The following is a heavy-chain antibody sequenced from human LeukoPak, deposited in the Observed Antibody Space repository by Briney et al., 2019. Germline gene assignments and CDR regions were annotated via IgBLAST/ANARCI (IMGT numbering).Heavy chain of an antibody. J-gene: IGHJ3*02. D-gene: IGHD5-18*01. CDR3: ARTAMVPLDAFDI. CDR2: ISSSGSTI. CDR1: GFTFSSYE. Sequence: GGSLRLSCAASGFTFSSYEMNWVRQAPGKGLEWVSYISSSGSTIYHADSVKGRFTISRDNAKNSLYLQMNSLRAEDTAVYYCARTAMVPLDAFDIWGQGTMVTVSS. V-gene: IGHV3-48*03.